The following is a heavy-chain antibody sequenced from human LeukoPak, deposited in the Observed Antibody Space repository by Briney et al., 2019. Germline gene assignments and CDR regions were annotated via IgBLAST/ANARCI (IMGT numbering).Heavy chain of an antibody. Sequence: GGSLRLSCAASGFTFSNYGMHWVRQAPGKGLEWVAVMWYDGSNKYYADSVKGRFTISRDNSKNTLSLQMNSLRVEDTAVYCCARSRSGTYYGNQDYWGQGTLVTVSS. J-gene: IGHJ4*02. CDR3: ARSRSGTYYGNQDY. CDR2: MWYDGSNK. V-gene: IGHV3-33*01. CDR1: GFTFSNYG. D-gene: IGHD1-26*01.